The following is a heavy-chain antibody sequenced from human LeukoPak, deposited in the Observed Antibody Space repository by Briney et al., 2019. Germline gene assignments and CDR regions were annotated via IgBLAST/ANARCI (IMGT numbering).Heavy chain of an antibody. CDR1: GFTVSSNY. D-gene: IGHD5-18*01. J-gene: IGHJ4*02. V-gene: IGHV3-20*04. CDR3: ARISGYSYGYFDY. CDR2: IKWNGGST. Sequence: GGSLRLSCAASGFTVSSNYMSWVRQAPGKGLEWVSGIKWNGGSTAYADSVKGRFTISRDNAKNSLYLQMNSLRAEDTAVYYCARISGYSYGYFDYWGQGTLVTVSS.